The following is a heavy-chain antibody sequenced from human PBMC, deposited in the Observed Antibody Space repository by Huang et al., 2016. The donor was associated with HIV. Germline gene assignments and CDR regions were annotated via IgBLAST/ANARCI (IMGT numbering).Heavy chain of an antibody. CDR2: FDPEDGKK. CDR3: ATVYRRFRNHDSGDYYFDY. Sequence: QVQLVQSGAEVKKPGASVKVTCKVSGYTLTELSMHWVRQAPGKGLAWIGGFDPEDGKKIYPQKFQGRVTMTEATSTDTAYMELSSLRSEDTAVYYCATVYRRFRNHDSGDYYFDYWDQGTLVTVSS. J-gene: IGHJ4*02. V-gene: IGHV1-24*01. CDR1: GYTLTELS. D-gene: IGHD3-22*01.